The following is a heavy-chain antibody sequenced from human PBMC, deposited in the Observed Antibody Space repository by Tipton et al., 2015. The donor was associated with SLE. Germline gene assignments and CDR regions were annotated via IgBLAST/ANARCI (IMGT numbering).Heavy chain of an antibody. V-gene: IGHV4-30-4*01. Sequence: TLSLTCTVSGGSISSGDYYWSWIRQPPGKGLEWIGYIYYSGSTYYNPSLKSRVTISVDTSKNQFSLKLSSVTAADTAVYYCARCIVGANSYYYYMDVRGKGTTVTVSS. CDR1: GGSISSGDYY. CDR3: ARCIVGANSYYYYMDV. J-gene: IGHJ6*03. D-gene: IGHD1-26*01. CDR2: IYYSGST.